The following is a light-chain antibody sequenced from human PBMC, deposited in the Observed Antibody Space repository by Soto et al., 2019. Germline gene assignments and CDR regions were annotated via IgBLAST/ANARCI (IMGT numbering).Light chain of an antibody. CDR3: GTWDSSLSAGV. CDR1: SRDVGGSNY. CDR2: DNN. V-gene: IGLV1-51*01. Sequence: QSVLIQPASVSGSPGQSITISCTGTSRDVGGSNYVSWYQHHPHRAPKLLIYDNNKRPSGIPDRFSGSKSGTSATLGITGLQTGDEADYYCGTWDSSLSAGVFGGGTKLTVL. J-gene: IGLJ2*01.